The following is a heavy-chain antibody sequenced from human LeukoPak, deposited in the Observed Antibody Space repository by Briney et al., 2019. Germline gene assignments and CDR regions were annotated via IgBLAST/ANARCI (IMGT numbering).Heavy chain of an antibody. CDR1: GFTVSSKY. J-gene: IGHJ6*02. D-gene: IGHD6-13*01. CDR2: IYSGGST. Sequence: GGSLRLSCAASGFTVSSKYMSWVRQAPGKGLEWVSVIYSGGSTYYADSVKGRFTISRHNSKNTLYLQMNSLRAEDTAVYYCNIAAAASLYYGMDVWGQGTTVTVSS. V-gene: IGHV3-53*04. CDR3: NIAAAASLYYGMDV.